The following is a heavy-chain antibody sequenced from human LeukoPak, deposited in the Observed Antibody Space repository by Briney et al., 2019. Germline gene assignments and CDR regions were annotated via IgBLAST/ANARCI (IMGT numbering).Heavy chain of an antibody. CDR3: ARDPTTVTTIFDS. V-gene: IGHV4-4*07. Sequence: PSETLSLTCSVSGVSISAYYWSWIRQPAGKGLEWIGRIYPGESIYASENTNYNPSLESRVSMSGDTSKNQVSLKLRSVTAADTAVYYCARDPTTVTTIFDSWGQGTLVTVSS. CDR2: IYPGESIYASENT. J-gene: IGHJ4*02. CDR1: GVSISAYY. D-gene: IGHD4-17*01.